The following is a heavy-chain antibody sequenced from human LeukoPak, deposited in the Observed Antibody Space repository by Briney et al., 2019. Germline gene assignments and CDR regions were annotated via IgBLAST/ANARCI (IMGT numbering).Heavy chain of an antibody. J-gene: IGHJ4*02. CDR1: GGTFTSYA. V-gene: IGHV1-69*13. CDR2: IIPIFGTA. CDR3: ARENIRDLGVFDY. Sequence: GTAEKLTYQSSGGTFTSYAISWVREAPGQGHEWMGGIIPIFGTANYAQKFQGRVTITADESTSTAYMELSSLRSEDTAVYYCARENIRDLGVFDYWGQGSLVSVSS. D-gene: IGHD3-16*01.